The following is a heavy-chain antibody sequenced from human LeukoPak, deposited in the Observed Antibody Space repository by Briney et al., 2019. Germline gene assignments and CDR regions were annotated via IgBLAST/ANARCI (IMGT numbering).Heavy chain of an antibody. D-gene: IGHD6-19*01. V-gene: IGHV4-59*08. CDR1: GGSISXXX. CDR3: ARHGDSSRGWYFDY. Sequence: SETLSLTCXVSGGSISXXXXXXXXXPXXXXXXXXGYMYXSGITNYNPXLRSRVTISVDXXKNQFSLRLRSVTAADTAVYYCARHGDSSRGWYFDYWGQGTLVTVSS. J-gene: IGHJ4*02. CDR2: MYXSGIT.